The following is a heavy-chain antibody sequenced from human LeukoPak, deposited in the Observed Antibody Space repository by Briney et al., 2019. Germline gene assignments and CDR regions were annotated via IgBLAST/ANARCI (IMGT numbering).Heavy chain of an antibody. J-gene: IGHJ5*02. D-gene: IGHD1-26*01. CDR3: ARVRGGPFDP. CDR2: TYYRSKWYN. V-gene: IGHV6-1*01. CDR1: GDNVFNNNAG. Sequence: SQTLSLTCGISGDNVFNNNAGWSWIRQSPSRGLEWLGRTYYRSKWYNDYAVSVKSRITINPDTSKNQFSLQLNSVTPEDTAVYYCARVRGGPFDPWGQGTLVTVSS.